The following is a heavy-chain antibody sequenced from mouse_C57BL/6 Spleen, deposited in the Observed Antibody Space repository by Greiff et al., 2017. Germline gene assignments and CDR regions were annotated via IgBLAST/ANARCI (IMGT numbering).Heavy chain of an antibody. CDR2: IYPGDGDT. J-gene: IGHJ2*01. CDR1: GYAFSSYW. D-gene: IGHD1-1*01. Sequence: VKLVESGAELVKPGASVKISCKASGYAFSSYWMNWVKQRPGKGLEWIGQIYPGDGDTNYNGKFKGKATLTADKSSSTAYMQLSSLTSEDSAVYFCARHAYYGSSPDYWGQGTTLTVSS. V-gene: IGHV1-80*01. CDR3: ARHAYYGSSPDY.